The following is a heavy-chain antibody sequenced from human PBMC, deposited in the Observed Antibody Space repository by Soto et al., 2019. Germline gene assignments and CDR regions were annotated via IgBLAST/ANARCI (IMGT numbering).Heavy chain of an antibody. J-gene: IGHJ6*02. D-gene: IGHD3-10*01. V-gene: IGHV3-15*01. Sequence: KAGGSLRLSCAASGFTFSNAWMSWVRQAPGKGLEWVGRIKSKTDGGTTDYAAPVKGRFTISRDDSKNTLYLQMNSLKTEDTAVYYCTSRYYYGSGSYPGSYYYYGMDVWGQGTTVTVSS. CDR1: GFTFSNAW. CDR3: TSRYYYGSGSYPGSYYYYGMDV. CDR2: IKSKTDGGTT.